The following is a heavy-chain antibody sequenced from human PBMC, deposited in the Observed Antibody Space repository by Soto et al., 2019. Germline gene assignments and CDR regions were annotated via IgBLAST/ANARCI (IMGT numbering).Heavy chain of an antibody. Sequence: PGGSLRLSCAASGFTFSSHAMHWVRQAPGKGLEWVAVIWYDGSKKYYADSVKGRFTVARDDSKNTLSLQMNSLRVEDTAVYYCPRDPGYSGFDFDYWGQGTLVTVYS. CDR3: PRDPGYSGFDFDY. CDR1: GFTFSSHA. D-gene: IGHD5-12*01. J-gene: IGHJ4*02. V-gene: IGHV3-33*01. CDR2: IWYDGSKK.